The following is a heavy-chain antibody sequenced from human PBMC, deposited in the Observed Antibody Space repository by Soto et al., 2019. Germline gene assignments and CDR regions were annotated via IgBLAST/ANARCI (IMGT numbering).Heavy chain of an antibody. CDR2: ISAYNGNT. J-gene: IGHJ5*02. V-gene: IGHV1-18*03. CDR1: GYTFTIYG. D-gene: IGHD3-3*02. CDR3: ARSLAGIGQKWFDP. Sequence: ASVKVSCKASGYTFTIYGISWVRQAPGQGLEWMGWISAYNGNTNYAQKLQGRVTMTTDTSTSTAYMELRSLRTEDMALYYCARSLAGIGQKWFDPWGQGTLVTVSS.